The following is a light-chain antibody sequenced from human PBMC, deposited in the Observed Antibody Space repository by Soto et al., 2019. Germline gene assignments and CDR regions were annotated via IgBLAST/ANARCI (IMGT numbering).Light chain of an antibody. CDR2: GAS. V-gene: IGKV3-20*01. CDR1: QSGYNRY. Sequence: EIVLTQSPGTLSLSPGERATLSCRASQSGYNRYLAGYQQKPDQAPRRLINGASNRATGIPDRFSGSGSGTYFTLTISRLEPEDFAVYYCQQYGSPRHTFGQGNKLEIK. CDR3: QQYGSPRHT. J-gene: IGKJ2*01.